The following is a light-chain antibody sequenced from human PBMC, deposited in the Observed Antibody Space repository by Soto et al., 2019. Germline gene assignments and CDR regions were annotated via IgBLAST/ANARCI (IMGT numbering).Light chain of an antibody. CDR1: QSINSY. CDR2: AAS. V-gene: IGKV1-39*01. CDR3: QQSYSTPFMYT. J-gene: IGKJ2*01. Sequence: DIQMTQSPSSLSASVGDRVTITCRASQSINSYLNWYQQQPGKAPNLLIYAASTLQSGVPSRFSGSGSGTEFTLTISSLQPDDFATYYCQQSYSTPFMYTFGQGTKLEI.